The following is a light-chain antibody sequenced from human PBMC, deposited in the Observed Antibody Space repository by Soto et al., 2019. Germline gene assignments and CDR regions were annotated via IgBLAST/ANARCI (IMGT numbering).Light chain of an antibody. J-gene: IGLJ1*01. V-gene: IGLV2-14*01. Sequence: QSALTQPASVSGSPGQSITISCTGTSSDVGDNNYVSWYQQHTGKAPKLMIYDVTHRPSGISNRFSGYKSGNTSSLTISGLHAADEADYYCSSYTSSSTLYVFGTGTKLTVL. CDR1: SSDVGDNNY. CDR3: SSYTSSSTLYV. CDR2: DVT.